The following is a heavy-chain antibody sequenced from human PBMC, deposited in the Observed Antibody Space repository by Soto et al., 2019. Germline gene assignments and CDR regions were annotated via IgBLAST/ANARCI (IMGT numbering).Heavy chain of an antibody. Sequence: GGSLILSCAASGFTFGYYYMSWIRQAPGKGLEWVSYISSSGSTIYYADSVKGRFTISRDNAKNSLYLQMNSLRAEDTAVYYCARDRALWFGEDGNYYYYMDVWGKGTTVTVSS. D-gene: IGHD3-10*01. J-gene: IGHJ6*03. V-gene: IGHV3-11*01. CDR2: ISSSGSTI. CDR3: ARDRALWFGEDGNYYYYMDV. CDR1: GFTFGYYY.